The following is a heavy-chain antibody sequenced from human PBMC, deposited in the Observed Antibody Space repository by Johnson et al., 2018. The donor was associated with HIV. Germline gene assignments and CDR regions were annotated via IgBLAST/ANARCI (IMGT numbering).Heavy chain of an antibody. Sequence: QVQLVESGGGLVQPGGSLRLSCAASGFTFSNYWMHWVRQAPGKGLVWVAVISYDGSNEYYADSVKGRFTISRDNSKNTLYLQMKSLRDEDTAVYYCVREGPSERAGFDIWGQGTMVTVSS. CDR3: VREGPSERAGFDI. CDR1: GFTFSNYW. CDR2: ISYDGSNE. V-gene: IGHV3-30*03. J-gene: IGHJ3*02.